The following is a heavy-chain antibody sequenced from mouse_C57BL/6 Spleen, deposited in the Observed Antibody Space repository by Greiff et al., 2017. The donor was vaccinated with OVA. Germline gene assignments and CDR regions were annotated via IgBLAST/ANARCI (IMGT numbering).Heavy chain of an antibody. CDR1: GYSITSGYY. CDR3: ARGGSPVWYFDV. Sequence: EVQLVESGPGLVKPSQSLSLPCSVTGYSITSGYYWNWIRQFPGNKLAWMGYISYDGSNNYNPSLKNRITITRDTSKNQFFLKLNSVTTEDTATYYCARGGSPVWYFDVWGTGTTVTVSS. D-gene: IGHD1-1*01. V-gene: IGHV3-6*01. J-gene: IGHJ1*03. CDR2: ISYDGSN.